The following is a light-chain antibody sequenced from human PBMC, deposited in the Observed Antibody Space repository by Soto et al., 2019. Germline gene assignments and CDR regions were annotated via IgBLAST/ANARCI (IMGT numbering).Light chain of an antibody. V-gene: IGKV1-33*01. CDR3: QQYHNLPPFT. CDR2: DAC. CDR1: QDITNH. J-gene: IGKJ3*01. Sequence: DIQMTQSPSSLSASVGDRVTITCQASQDITNHLNWFQQKPKKAPNLLIYDACNLQTGVPSRFSGSGSGTDFTFTINSLQPEDIAAYYCQQYHNLPPFTFGPGTKVDIE.